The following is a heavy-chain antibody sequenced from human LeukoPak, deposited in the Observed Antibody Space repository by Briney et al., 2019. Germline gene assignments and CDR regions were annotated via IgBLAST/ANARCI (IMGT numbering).Heavy chain of an antibody. D-gene: IGHD5-18*01. V-gene: IGHV3-30*04. CDR2: ISYDGTSK. Sequence: PGGSLRLSCAASRFTFSNYNIHWVRPAPGKGLEWVAIISYDGTSKYHADSVKGRFTISRDNAKKSLYLQMNSLRAEDTGVYYCARDLSGVAGYTYGRGIDYWGQGTLVTVSS. CDR1: RFTFSNYN. J-gene: IGHJ4*02. CDR3: ARDLSGVAGYTYGRGIDY.